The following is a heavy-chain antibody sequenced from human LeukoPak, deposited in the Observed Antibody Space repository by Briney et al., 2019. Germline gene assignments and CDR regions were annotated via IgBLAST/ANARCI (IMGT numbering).Heavy chain of an antibody. V-gene: IGHV3-21*01. D-gene: IGHD3-22*01. CDR2: IRSSASYI. CDR1: GFTFSSYS. CDR3: ARDSLTLIVGRQRRGLDY. J-gene: IGHJ4*02. Sequence: KSGGSLRLSCAASGFTFSSYSMNWVRQAPGKGLEWVSSIRSSASYIDYADSVKGRFTISRDNAKNSLFLQVNSLRAEDTAIYYCARDSLTLIVGRQRRGLDYWGQGTLVTVSS.